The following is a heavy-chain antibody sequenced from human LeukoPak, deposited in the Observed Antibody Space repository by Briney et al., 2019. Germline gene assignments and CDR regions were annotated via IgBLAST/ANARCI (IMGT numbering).Heavy chain of an antibody. Sequence: ASVKVSCKASGYTFTSYYMHWVRQAPGQGLEWTGIINPSGGSTSYAQKFQGRVTMTRDTSTSTVYMELSSLRSEDTAVYYCARGPSGNYYDSSGYLDYWGQGTLVTVSS. CDR3: ARGPSGNYYDSSGYLDY. D-gene: IGHD3-22*01. CDR1: GYTFTSYY. V-gene: IGHV1-46*03. CDR2: INPSGGST. J-gene: IGHJ4*02.